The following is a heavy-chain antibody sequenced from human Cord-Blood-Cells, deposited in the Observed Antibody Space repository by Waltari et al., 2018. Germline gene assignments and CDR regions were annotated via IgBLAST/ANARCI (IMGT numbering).Heavy chain of an antibody. Sequence: QVQLVQSGDEVKKPGASVTASCKASGYTFTSYDLNRVRQATGQGFEWMGWMNPNSGNTGYAQKFQGRVTITRNTSISTAYMELSSLRSEDTVVYYCAREQQLGMGAFAIWGQGTMVSVSS. D-gene: IGHD6-13*01. CDR2: MNPNSGNT. J-gene: IGHJ3*02. CDR3: AREQQLGMGAFAI. CDR1: GYTFTSYD. V-gene: IGHV1-8*03.